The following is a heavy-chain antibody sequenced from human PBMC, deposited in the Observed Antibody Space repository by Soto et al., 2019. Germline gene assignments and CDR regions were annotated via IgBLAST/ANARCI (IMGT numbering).Heavy chain of an antibody. CDR1: GFSLSSTRMA. CDR3: THIVVAGLGYYFAY. Sequence: QITLKESGPPLVKPTQTLTLTCTFSGFSLSSTRMAVGWIRQPPGKALEWLALIYWDDGKRYSPFLKSRLTITKHTSNNQVFLTMYHMDPLDTARYYCTHIVVAGLGYYFAYWGQGTLVTVCS. J-gene: IGHJ4*02. V-gene: IGHV2-5*02. CDR2: IYWDDGK. D-gene: IGHD6-19*01.